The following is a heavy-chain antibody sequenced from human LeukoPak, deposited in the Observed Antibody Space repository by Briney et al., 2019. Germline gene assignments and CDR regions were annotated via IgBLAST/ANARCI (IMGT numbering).Heavy chain of an antibody. CDR1: GGSFSGYY. D-gene: IGHD3-10*01. Sequence: SETLSLTCAVYGGSFSGYYWSWIRQPPGKGLEWIGEINHSGSTNYDPSLKSRVTISVDTSKNQFSLKLSSVTAADTAVYYCARAGPRITMVRGVSLAYYYMDVWGKGTTVTVSS. V-gene: IGHV4-34*01. CDR2: INHSGST. CDR3: ARAGPRITMVRGVSLAYYYMDV. J-gene: IGHJ6*03.